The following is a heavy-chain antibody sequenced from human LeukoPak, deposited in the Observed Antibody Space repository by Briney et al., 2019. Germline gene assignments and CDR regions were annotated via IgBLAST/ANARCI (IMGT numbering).Heavy chain of an antibody. CDR3: AKDMEMYYYDSSGYYPYDAFDI. D-gene: IGHD3-22*01. V-gene: IGHV3-23*01. CDR2: ISGSDVST. Sequence: GGSLRLSCAASGFAFSSYAMSWVRQAPGKGLEWVSGISGSDVSTYYADSVKGRFTISRDNSKNTLYLQMNSLRAEDTAVYYCAKDMEMYYYDSSGYYPYDAFDIWGQGTMVTVSP. CDR1: GFAFSSYA. J-gene: IGHJ3*02.